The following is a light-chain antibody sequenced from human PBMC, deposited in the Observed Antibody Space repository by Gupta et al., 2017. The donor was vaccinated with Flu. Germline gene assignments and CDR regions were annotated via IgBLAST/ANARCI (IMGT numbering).Light chain of an antibody. Sequence: PGQRVTISCSGSSSNVGSNTVNWYQQLPGTAPKLLIYSNNQRPSGVPDRFSGSKSGTSASLAISGLQSEDEADYYCLAWDASLNGWVFGGGTKLTVL. CDR1: SSNVGSNT. J-gene: IGLJ3*02. CDR3: LAWDASLNGWV. V-gene: IGLV1-44*01. CDR2: SNN.